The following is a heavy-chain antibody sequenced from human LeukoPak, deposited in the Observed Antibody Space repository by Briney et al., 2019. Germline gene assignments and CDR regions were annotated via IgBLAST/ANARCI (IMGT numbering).Heavy chain of an antibody. D-gene: IGHD1-26*01. V-gene: IGHV1-46*03. CDR2: INPSGGST. J-gene: IGHJ4*02. CDR1: GYTFTSYY. Sequence: GASVKVSCKASGYTFTSYYMHLVRQAPGQGLEWMGIINPSGGSTSYAQKFQGRVTMTRDTSTSTVYMELSSLRSEDTAVYYCARDIVGAQGRDYWGQGTLVTVSS. CDR3: ARDIVGAQGRDY.